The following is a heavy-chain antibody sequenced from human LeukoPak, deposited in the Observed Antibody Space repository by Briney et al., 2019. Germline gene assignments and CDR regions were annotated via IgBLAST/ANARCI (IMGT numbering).Heavy chain of an antibody. J-gene: IGHJ4*02. CDR1: GGSISSGDYY. Sequence: SETLSLTCTVSGGSISSGDYYWSWIRQPPGKGLEWIGYIYYSGSTYYNPSLKGRVTISVDTSKNQFSLKLSSVTAADTAVYYCARSYRIYLRHPFDYWGQGTLVTVSS. CDR3: ARSYRIYLRHPFDY. D-gene: IGHD1-14*01. CDR2: IYYSGST. V-gene: IGHV4-30-4*08.